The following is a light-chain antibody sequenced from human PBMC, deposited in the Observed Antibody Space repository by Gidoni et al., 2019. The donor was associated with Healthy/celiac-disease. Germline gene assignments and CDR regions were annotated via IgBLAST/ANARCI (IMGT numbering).Light chain of an antibody. V-gene: IGLV1-47*01. CDR3: AAWDDSLSGPVV. CDR1: SSNIGSNY. J-gene: IGLJ2*01. Sequence: QSVLTQPPSASGTPGQRVTISCTGSSSNIGSNYVYWYQQLPGTAPKLLIYRNNQRPSVVPDRFSCSKSGTSASLAISGLRSEDEADYYCAAWDDSLSGPVVFGGGTKLTVL. CDR2: RNN.